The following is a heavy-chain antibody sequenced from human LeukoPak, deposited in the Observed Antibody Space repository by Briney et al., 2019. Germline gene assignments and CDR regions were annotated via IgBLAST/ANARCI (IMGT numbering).Heavy chain of an antibody. D-gene: IGHD1-1*01. V-gene: IGHV3-23*01. CDR3: TADFGTTDFDY. CDR1: GFTFTNYA. CDR2: ISGGGRTT. J-gene: IGHJ4*02. Sequence: GGSLRLSCAASGFTFTNYAMTWVRQAPGKGLEWVSAISGGGRTTYYADSVKGRFTISRDNSKNTLYLQMSSLRVEDTAVYFCTADFGTTDFDYWGQGTLVTVSS.